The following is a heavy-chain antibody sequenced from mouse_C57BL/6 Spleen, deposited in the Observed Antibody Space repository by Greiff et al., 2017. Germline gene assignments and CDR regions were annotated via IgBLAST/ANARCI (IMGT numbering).Heavy chain of an antibody. CDR2: IYPGSGNT. CDR3: ARSGDYYYGSSFFDY. D-gene: IGHD1-1*01. J-gene: IGHJ2*01. CDR1: GYTFTDYY. Sequence: QVHVKQSGAELVRPGASVKLSCKASGYTFTDYYINWVKQRPGQGLEWIARIYPGSGNTYYNEKFKGKATLTAEKSSSTAYMQLSSLTSEDSAVYFCARSGDYYYGSSFFDYGGQGTTLTVSS. V-gene: IGHV1-76*01.